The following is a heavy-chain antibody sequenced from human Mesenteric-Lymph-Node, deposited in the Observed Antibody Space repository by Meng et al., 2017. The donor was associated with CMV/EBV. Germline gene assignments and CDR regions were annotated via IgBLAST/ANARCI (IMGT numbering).Heavy chain of an antibody. CDR3: ARGNGGTTRTGGDY. V-gene: IGHV4-59*01. Sequence: ESLKISCSVSGDSITPYYWSWIRQPPGQGLEWIGYIYYSGSSDYNPSLKSRVTISMDTSRNQLYLKLTSVTAADTAVYYCARGNGGTTRTGGDYWGQGTLVTVSS. J-gene: IGHJ4*02. CDR1: GDSITPYY. D-gene: IGHD2-8*01. CDR2: IYYSGSS.